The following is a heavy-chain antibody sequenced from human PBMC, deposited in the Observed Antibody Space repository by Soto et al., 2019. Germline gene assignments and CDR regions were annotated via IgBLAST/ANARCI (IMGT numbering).Heavy chain of an antibody. Sequence: QVQLVQSGDEVKKPGASVKVSCKASGYIFVNYGIAWVRQAPRQGLEWMGWISPYTGNTHSASKVQGKLTMTKDTSTSKADMDLGSITSDDTAVYYCVMVDNYVTHTPQDVWGQGTTMTVSS. V-gene: IGHV1-18*01. CDR3: VMVDNYVTHTPQDV. D-gene: IGHD3-16*01. J-gene: IGHJ6*02. CDR2: ISPYTGNT. CDR1: GYIFVNYG.